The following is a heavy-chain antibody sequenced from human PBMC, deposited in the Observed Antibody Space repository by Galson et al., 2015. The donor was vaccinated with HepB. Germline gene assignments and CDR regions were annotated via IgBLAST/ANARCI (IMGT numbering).Heavy chain of an antibody. CDR1: GFTFSSYS. Sequence: SLRLSCAASGFTFSSYSMNWVRQAPGKGLEWVSYISSSSSTIYYADSVKGRFTISRDNAKNSLYLQMNSLRAEDTAVYYCAREDEWFGEDFDYWGQGTLVTVSS. D-gene: IGHD3-10*01. CDR3: AREDEWFGEDFDY. J-gene: IGHJ4*02. V-gene: IGHV3-48*01. CDR2: ISSSSSTI.